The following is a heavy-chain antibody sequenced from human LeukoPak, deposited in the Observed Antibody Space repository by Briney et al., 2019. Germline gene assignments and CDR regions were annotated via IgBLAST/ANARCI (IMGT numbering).Heavy chain of an antibody. J-gene: IGHJ4*02. Sequence: GESLKVSCKGSGYGFTSYWIGWVRQMPGKGLEWMGIIYPGDSDTRYSPSFQGQVTISADKSISTAYLQWSSLKASDTAMYYCARPYDSSGYYASGIDYWGQGTLVTVSS. CDR1: GYGFTSYW. CDR2: IYPGDSDT. CDR3: ARPYDSSGYYASGIDY. V-gene: IGHV5-51*01. D-gene: IGHD3-22*01.